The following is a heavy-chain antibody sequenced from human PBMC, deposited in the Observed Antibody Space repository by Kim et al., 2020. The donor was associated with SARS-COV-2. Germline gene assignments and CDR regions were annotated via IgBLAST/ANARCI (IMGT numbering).Heavy chain of an antibody. Sequence: YEDSVKGRLTISRDNAKNNLYLQMNSLRAEDTALYYCARGILRTKGAFDIWGQGAMVTVSS. CDR3: ARGILRTKGAFDI. J-gene: IGHJ3*02. D-gene: IGHD1-26*01. V-gene: IGHV3-74*01.